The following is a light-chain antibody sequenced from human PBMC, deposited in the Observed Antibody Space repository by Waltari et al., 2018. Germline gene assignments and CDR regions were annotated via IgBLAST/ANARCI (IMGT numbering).Light chain of an antibody. CDR2: NVS. J-gene: IGLJ2*01. Sequence: QSALAQPASVSGSPGQSITISCTGSSSDIGAFDLVSWYQQHPGRAPRLIIRNVSERPSGVPHRFSGSKSGNTASLTISSLRSEDESLYFCGSFTTGSTGLFGGGTKLTVL. V-gene: IGLV2-14*03. CDR1: SSDIGAFDL. CDR3: GSFTTGSTGL.